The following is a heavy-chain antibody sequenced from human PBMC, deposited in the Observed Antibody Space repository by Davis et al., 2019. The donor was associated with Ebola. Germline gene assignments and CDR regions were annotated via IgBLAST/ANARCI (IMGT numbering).Heavy chain of an antibody. Sequence: GESLKISCKGSGYSFTSYWISWVRQMPGKGLEWMGRIDPSDSYTNYSPSFQGHVTISADKSISTAYLQWNTLRASDTAIYYCATRKYTGYNYLDAFENWGQGTKVTVSS. CDR3: ATRKYTGYNYLDAFEN. J-gene: IGHJ3*02. CDR2: IDPSDSYT. D-gene: IGHD5-12*01. CDR1: GYSFTSYW. V-gene: IGHV5-10-1*01.